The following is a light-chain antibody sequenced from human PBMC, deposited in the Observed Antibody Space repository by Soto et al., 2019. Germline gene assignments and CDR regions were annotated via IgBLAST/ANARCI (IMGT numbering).Light chain of an antibody. Sequence: EIVMTQSPATLSVSPGERATLSCRAIQSISTELAWYQQKPGQPPRLLIYSASPRATGVPARFTGSGSGSEFTLTISGLQSEDFAVYYCQQGHNWPLAFGQGTRLDI. V-gene: IGKV3-15*01. CDR3: QQGHNWPLA. CDR2: SAS. J-gene: IGKJ2*01. CDR1: QSISTE.